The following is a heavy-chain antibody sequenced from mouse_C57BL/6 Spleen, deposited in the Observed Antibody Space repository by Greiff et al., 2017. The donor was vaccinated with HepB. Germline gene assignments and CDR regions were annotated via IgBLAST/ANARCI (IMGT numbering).Heavy chain of an antibody. J-gene: IGHJ2*01. Sequence: VQLKQSGAELVRPGASVKLSCTASGFNIKDYYMHWVKQRPEQGLEWIGRIDPEDGDTEYAPKFQGKATMTADTSSNTAYLQLSSLTSEDTAVYYCTTYAYYSNYEKDYWGQGTTLTVSS. CDR2: IDPEDGDT. V-gene: IGHV14-1*01. CDR3: TTYAYYSNYEKDY. D-gene: IGHD2-5*01. CDR1: GFNIKDYY.